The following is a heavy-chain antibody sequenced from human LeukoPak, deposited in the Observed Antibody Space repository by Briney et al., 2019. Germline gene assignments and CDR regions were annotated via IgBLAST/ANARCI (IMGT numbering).Heavy chain of an antibody. Sequence: GGSLRLSCAASGFTFSSYAMSWVRQAPGKGLEWVSAISGSGGSTYYADSVKGRFTISRDNSKNTLYLQMNSLRAEDTAVYYCAKMTGYVFWSGYPAPYYFDYWGQGTLVTVSS. D-gene: IGHD3-3*01. CDR3: AKMTGYVFWSGYPAPYYFDY. V-gene: IGHV3-23*01. CDR1: GFTFSSYA. J-gene: IGHJ4*02. CDR2: ISGSGGST.